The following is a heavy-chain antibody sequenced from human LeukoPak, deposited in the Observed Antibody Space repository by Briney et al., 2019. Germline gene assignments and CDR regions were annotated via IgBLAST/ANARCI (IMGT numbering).Heavy chain of an antibody. Sequence: PSETLSLTCTVSGYFISSGYYWAWIRQPPGKGLEWIGSSYHNGSTYYNPSLKSRVSISVDTSENQFSLKLSSVTAADTAVYYCAREWEPGGLDIWGQGTMVTVSS. J-gene: IGHJ3*02. CDR2: SYHNGST. V-gene: IGHV4-38-2*02. CDR1: GYFISSGYY. CDR3: AREWEPGGLDI. D-gene: IGHD1-26*01.